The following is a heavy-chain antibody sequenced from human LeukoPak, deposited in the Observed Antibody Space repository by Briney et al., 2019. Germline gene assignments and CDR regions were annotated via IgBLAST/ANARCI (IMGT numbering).Heavy chain of an antibody. CDR1: GYTFTSYG. D-gene: IGHD3-3*01. CDR2: ISAYNGNT. J-gene: IGHJ6*03. V-gene: IGHV1-18*01. Sequence: VASVKVSCKASGYTFTSYGISWVRQAPGQGLEWMGWISAYNGNTNYAQKLQGRVTMTTDTSTSTAYMELRSLRSDDTAVYYCARDAPIFGVVINYYYYYMDVWGKGTTVTVSS. CDR3: ARDAPIFGVVINYYYYYMDV.